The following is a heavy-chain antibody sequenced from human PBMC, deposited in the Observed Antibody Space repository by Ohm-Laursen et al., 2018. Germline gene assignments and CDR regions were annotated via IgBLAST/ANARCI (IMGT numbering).Heavy chain of an antibody. CDR3: AKDIRTMAGRDV. J-gene: IGHJ6*02. CDR2: ISKDGSNT. D-gene: IGHD4/OR15-4a*01. Sequence: TLRLSCAASGFAFSSYGMHWVRQAPGKGLEWMAGISKDGSNTYYGHSVEGRFTISRDNSMNTLYLQMNSLRPEDTAVYYCAKDIRTMAGRDVWGQGTTVTVSS. V-gene: IGHV3-30*18. CDR1: GFAFSSYG.